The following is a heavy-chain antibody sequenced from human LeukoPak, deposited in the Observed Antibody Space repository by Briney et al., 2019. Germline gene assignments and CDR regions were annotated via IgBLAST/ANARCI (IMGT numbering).Heavy chain of an antibody. CDR3: AGDPTLGYSSAFDY. D-gene: IGHD6-13*01. Sequence: SETLSLTCTVSGGSISSYYWSWIRQPAGKGLEWIGRIYTSGSTNYNPSLKSRVTMSVDTSKNQFSLKLSSVTAADTAVYYCAGDPTLGYSSAFDYWGQGTLVTVSS. J-gene: IGHJ4*02. CDR1: GGSISSYY. CDR2: IYTSGST. V-gene: IGHV4-4*07.